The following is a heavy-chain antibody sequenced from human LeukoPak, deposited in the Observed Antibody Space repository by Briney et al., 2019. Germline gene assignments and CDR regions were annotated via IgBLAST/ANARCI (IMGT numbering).Heavy chain of an antibody. CDR3: ARGLKQLVLDYYYMDV. D-gene: IGHD6-6*01. J-gene: IGHJ6*03. CDR1: GGSFSGYY. Sequence: SETLSLTCAVYGGSFSGYYWSWIRQPPGKGLEWIGEINHSGSTNYNPSLKSRVTISVDTSKNQFSLKLSSVTAADTAVYYCARGLKQLVLDYYYMDVWGKGTTVTVSS. CDR2: INHSGST. V-gene: IGHV4-34*01.